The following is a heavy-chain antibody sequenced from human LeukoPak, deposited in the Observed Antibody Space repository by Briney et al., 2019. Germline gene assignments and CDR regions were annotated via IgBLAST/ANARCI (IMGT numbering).Heavy chain of an antibody. J-gene: IGHJ4*02. CDR1: GFTFSSYG. CDR2: ISYDGSNK. CDR3: AKDQSNFRPRRVFDY. D-gene: IGHD1-14*01. V-gene: IGHV3-30*18. Sequence: RAGGSLRLSCAASGFTFSSYGMHWVRQAPGKGLEWVAVISYDGSNKYYADSVKGRFTISRDNSKNTLYLQMNSLRAEDTAVYYCAKDQSNFRPRRVFDYWGQGTLVTVSS.